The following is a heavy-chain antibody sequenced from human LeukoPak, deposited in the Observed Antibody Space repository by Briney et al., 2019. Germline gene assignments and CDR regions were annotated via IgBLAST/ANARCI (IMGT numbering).Heavy chain of an antibody. Sequence: GGSLRPSCAASGFTFSSYAMSWVRQAPGKGLEWVSAISGSGGSTYYADSVKGRFTISRDNSKNTLYLQMNSLRAEDTAVYYCAKDAYSLFGVPAAPYFDYWGQGTLVTVSS. CDR1: GFTFSSYA. CDR3: AKDAYSLFGVPAAPYFDY. CDR2: ISGSGGST. J-gene: IGHJ4*02. D-gene: IGHD2-2*01. V-gene: IGHV3-23*01.